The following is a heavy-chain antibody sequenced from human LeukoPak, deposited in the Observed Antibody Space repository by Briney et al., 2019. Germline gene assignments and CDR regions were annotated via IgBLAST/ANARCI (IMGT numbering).Heavy chain of an antibody. J-gene: IGHJ4*02. Sequence: GASVKVSCKASGYTLTSYDINWVRQAPGQGLEWIGWMNPNSGNTGYAQKFQGRVTMTRDTSISTAYMELSSLISEDTAVYYCARGGILTGYFAESYFDYWGQGTLVTVSS. V-gene: IGHV1-8*01. D-gene: IGHD3-9*01. CDR3: ARGGILTGYFAESYFDY. CDR2: MNPNSGNT. CDR1: GYTLTSYD.